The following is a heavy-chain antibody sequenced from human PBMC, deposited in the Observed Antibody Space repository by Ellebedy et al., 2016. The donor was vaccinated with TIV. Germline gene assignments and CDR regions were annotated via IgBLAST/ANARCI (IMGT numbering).Heavy chain of an antibody. D-gene: IGHD2-2*01. Sequence: SGPTLVKPTQTLTLTCTFSGFSLTTIGVGVGWIRQPPGKALECLALIFWNDDERYSPSLKSRLTITKDTSKNQVVLTMTNMDPVDTATYYCARCVPAHPVLGAIDIWGKGTMVTVSS. CDR2: IFWNDDE. CDR1: GFSLTTIGVG. V-gene: IGHV2-5*01. CDR3: ARCVPAHPVLGAIDI. J-gene: IGHJ3*02.